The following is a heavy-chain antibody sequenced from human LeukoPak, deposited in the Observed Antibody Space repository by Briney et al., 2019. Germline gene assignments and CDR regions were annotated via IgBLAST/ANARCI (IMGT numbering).Heavy chain of an antibody. CDR1: GGSFSGYY. J-gene: IGHJ4*02. CDR3: ARGPDY. Sequence: SETLSLTCAVYGGSFSGYYRSWIRQSPGKGLEWIGEISHSGSTHYNPSLKNRVTISVDTSKNQFSLKLSSATAADTAVYYCARGPDYWGQGTLVTASS. V-gene: IGHV4-34*01. CDR2: ISHSGST.